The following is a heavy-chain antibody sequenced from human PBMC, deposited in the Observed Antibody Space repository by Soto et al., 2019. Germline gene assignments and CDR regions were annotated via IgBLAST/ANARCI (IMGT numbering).Heavy chain of an antibody. CDR2: ISWTSRNI. D-gene: IGHD2-15*01. J-gene: IGHJ6*02. Sequence: EVQLVESGGGLVQPGRSLRLSCAASGFTFDDYAMHWVRQCPGKGLEWVSGISWTSRNISYADSVKGRFTISRDNAKNFLYLQMNSLRPEDTALYYCAKGNGGLAWGMDVWGQGTTVTVSS. V-gene: IGHV3-9*01. CDR1: GFTFDDYA. CDR3: AKGNGGLAWGMDV.